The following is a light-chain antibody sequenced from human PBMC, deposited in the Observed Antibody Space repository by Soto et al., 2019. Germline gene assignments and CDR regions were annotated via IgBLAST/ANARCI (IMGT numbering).Light chain of an antibody. V-gene: IGLV2-23*02. CDR2: EVS. CDR1: SSDVGSYNL. CDR3: CSYAGDITWV. J-gene: IGLJ3*02. Sequence: QSVLTQPASVSGSPGQSITISCTGTSSDVGSYNLVSWFQHHPGKAPKLLIYEVSRRPSGVSNRFSGSKSGNTASLTISGLQAEDEADYYCCSYAGDITWVFGGGTKLTVL.